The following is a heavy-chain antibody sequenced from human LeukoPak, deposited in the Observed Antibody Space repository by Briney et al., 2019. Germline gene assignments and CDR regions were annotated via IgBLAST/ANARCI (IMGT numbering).Heavy chain of an antibody. Sequence: GGSLRLSCAASGFTFDDYAMHWVRQAPGKGLEWVSGISWNSGSIGYADSVKGRFTISRDNAKNSLYLQMNSLKTEDTAVYYCTRVMVATIRGALGYFDYWGQGTLVTVSS. CDR1: GFTFDDYA. V-gene: IGHV3-9*01. CDR3: TRVMVATIRGALGYFDY. J-gene: IGHJ4*02. CDR2: ISWNSGSI. D-gene: IGHD5-12*01.